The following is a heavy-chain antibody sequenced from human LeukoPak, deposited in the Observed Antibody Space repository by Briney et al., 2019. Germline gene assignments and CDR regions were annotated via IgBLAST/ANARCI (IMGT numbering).Heavy chain of an antibody. CDR1: EFTVSRNY. Sequence: PGGSLRLSCTASEFTVSRNYMLWVREAPGKGLEWVSLIFSNGDTHYADSVKGRFTIPRDTSKNTVSLHMNSLRVEDTAMYYCTRDQMNYWGQGTLVTVSS. D-gene: IGHD5-24*01. V-gene: IGHV3-53*01. CDR3: TRDQMNY. CDR2: IFSNGDT. J-gene: IGHJ4*02.